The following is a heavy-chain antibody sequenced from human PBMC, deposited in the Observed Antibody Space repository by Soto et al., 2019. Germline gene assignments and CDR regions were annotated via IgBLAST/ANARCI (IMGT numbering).Heavy chain of an antibody. V-gene: IGHV6-1*01. J-gene: IGHJ4*01. CDR3: ARRDQEFDY. CDR1: GDSVSSNSAA. CDR2: TYYRSKWFN. Sequence: SPTLSLTCAISGDSVSSNSAAWNWIRQSPSRGLEWLERTYYRSKWFNNYALSVKSRITINPDTSKNQFSLQLNSVTPEDMAVYYCARRDQEFDYWGQGTLVTVSS.